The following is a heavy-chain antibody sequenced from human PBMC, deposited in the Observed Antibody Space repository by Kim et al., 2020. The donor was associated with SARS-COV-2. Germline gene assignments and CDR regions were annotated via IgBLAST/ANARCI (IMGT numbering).Heavy chain of an antibody. V-gene: IGHV1-69*13. Sequence: SVKVSCKASGGTFSSYAISWVRQAPGQGLEWMGGIIPIFGTANYAQKFQGRVTITADESTSTAYMELSSLRSEDTAVYYCASDRGGINMVRGVTGGWFDPWGQGTLVTVSS. J-gene: IGHJ5*02. CDR3: ASDRGGINMVRGVTGGWFDP. D-gene: IGHD3-10*01. CDR2: IIPIFGTA. CDR1: GGTFSSYA.